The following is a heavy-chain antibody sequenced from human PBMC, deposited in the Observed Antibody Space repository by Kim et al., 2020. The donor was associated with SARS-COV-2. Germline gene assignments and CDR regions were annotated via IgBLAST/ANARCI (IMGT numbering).Heavy chain of an antibody. CDR1: GYTFTNYA. D-gene: IGHD2-2*01. CDR3: AIEFSASTFDY. Sequence: ASVKVSCKASGYTFTNYAMHCVRQAPGQRLEWMGWINPGNGNTKYSQNFQGRVTITRDTSANTSYMELSSLRSEDTAVYYCAIEFSASTFDYWGQGTLVT. V-gene: IGHV1-3*01. CDR2: INPGNGNT. J-gene: IGHJ4*02.